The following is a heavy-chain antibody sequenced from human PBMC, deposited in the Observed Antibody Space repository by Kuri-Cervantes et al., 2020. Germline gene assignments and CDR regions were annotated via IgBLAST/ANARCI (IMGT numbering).Heavy chain of an antibody. Sequence: GGSLRLSCAASGFTFSSYSMNWVRQAPGKGLEWVSSISSSSSYIYYADSVKGRFAISRDNAKNSLYLQMNSLRAEDTAVYYCTRGYSSGWYFDLWGRGTLVTVSS. CDR3: TRGYSSGWYFDL. CDR1: GFTFSSYS. D-gene: IGHD6-19*01. V-gene: IGHV3-21*06. CDR2: ISSSSSYI. J-gene: IGHJ2*01.